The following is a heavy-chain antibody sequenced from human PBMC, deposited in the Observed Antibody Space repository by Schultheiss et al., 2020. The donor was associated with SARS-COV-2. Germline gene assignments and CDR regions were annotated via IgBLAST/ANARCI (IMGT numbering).Heavy chain of an antibody. CDR1: GFTFSSYA. Sequence: GSLRLSCAASGFTFSSYAMSWVRQAPGKGLEWVSAISGSGGSTYYADSVKGRFTISRDNSKNTLYLQMNSLRAEDTAVYYCARDRGHYYDSSGSKFDYWGQGTLVTVSS. J-gene: IGHJ4*02. V-gene: IGHV3-23*01. CDR2: ISGSGGST. CDR3: ARDRGHYYDSSGSKFDY. D-gene: IGHD3-22*01.